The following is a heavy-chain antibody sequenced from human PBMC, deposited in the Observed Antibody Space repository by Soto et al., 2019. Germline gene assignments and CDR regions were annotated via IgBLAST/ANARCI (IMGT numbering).Heavy chain of an antibody. CDR1: GYTFTSYG. J-gene: IGHJ5*02. CDR3: ARGPIMNYYDSSGYWFDP. D-gene: IGHD3-22*01. V-gene: IGHV1-18*01. Sequence: ASVKVSCTASGYTFTSYGISWVRQAPGQGLEWMGWISAYNGNTNYAQKLQGRVTMTTDTSTSTAYMELRSLRSDDTAVYYCARGPIMNYYDSSGYWFDPWGQGTLVTVSS. CDR2: ISAYNGNT.